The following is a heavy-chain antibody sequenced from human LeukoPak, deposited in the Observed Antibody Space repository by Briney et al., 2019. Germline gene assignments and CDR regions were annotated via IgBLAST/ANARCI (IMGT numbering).Heavy chain of an antibody. J-gene: IGHJ4*02. Sequence: SGTLSLTCTVSGGSISSYYWGWIRQPPGKGLEWIGSIYYSGSTYYNPSLKSRVTISVDTSKNQFSLKLSSVTAADTAVYYCARVSAAAGPLFDYWGQGTLVTVSS. CDR1: GGSISSYY. CDR3: ARVSAAAGPLFDY. V-gene: IGHV4-39*07. D-gene: IGHD6-13*01. CDR2: IYYSGST.